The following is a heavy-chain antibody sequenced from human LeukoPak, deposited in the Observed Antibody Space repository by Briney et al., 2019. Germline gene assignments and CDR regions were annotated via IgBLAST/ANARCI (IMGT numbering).Heavy chain of an antibody. J-gene: IGHJ4*02. Sequence: GGSLRLSCAASGLTFSSYAMSWVRQAPGKGLEWVSAISGSGGSTYYAGSVKGRFTISRDNSKNTLYLQMNSLRAEDTAVYYCARNLYYYDSSGYYYYWGQGTLVTVSS. CDR2: ISGSGGST. D-gene: IGHD3-22*01. CDR1: GLTFSSYA. V-gene: IGHV3-23*01. CDR3: ARNLYYYDSSGYYYY.